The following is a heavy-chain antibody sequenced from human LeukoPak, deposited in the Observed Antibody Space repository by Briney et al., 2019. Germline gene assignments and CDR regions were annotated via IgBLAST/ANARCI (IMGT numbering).Heavy chain of an antibody. V-gene: IGHV1-8*01. Sequence: ASAKVSCKASGYTFTSYDINWVRQATGQGLEWMGWMNPNSGNTGYAQKFQGRVTMTRNTSISTAYMELSSLRSEDTAVYYCARGDDSSGYSRSPPSEYFQHWGQGTLVTVSS. CDR3: ARGDDSSGYSRSPPSEYFQH. CDR1: GYTFTSYD. D-gene: IGHD3-22*01. J-gene: IGHJ1*01. CDR2: MNPNSGNT.